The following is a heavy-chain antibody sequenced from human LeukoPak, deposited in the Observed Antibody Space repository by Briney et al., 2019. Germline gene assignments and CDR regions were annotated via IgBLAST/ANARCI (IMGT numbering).Heavy chain of an antibody. Sequence: GGSLRLSCAASGFTFSSSAMSWVRQVPGKGLEWVSGISASGGSTYYADSVRGRFTISRDNAKNTLYLQMNSLRAEDTAVYYCARGGSSWPEQKDYWGQGTLVTVSS. V-gene: IGHV3-23*01. D-gene: IGHD6-13*01. CDR1: GFTFSSSA. CDR2: ISASGGST. CDR3: ARGGSSWPEQKDY. J-gene: IGHJ4*02.